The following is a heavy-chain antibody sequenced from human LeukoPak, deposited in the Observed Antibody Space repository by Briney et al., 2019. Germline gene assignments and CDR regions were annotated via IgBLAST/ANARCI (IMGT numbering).Heavy chain of an antibody. V-gene: IGHV4-59*01. CDR1: GGSISSYY. J-gene: IGHJ4*02. CDR3: ARGNLYSSSWYG. Sequence: SETLSLTCTVSGGSISSYYWSWIRQPPGKGLEWIGYIYYSGSTNYNPSLKSRVTISVDTSKNQFSLKLSSVTAADTAVYYCARGNLYSSSWYGWGQGTLVTVSS. D-gene: IGHD6-13*01. CDR2: IYYSGST.